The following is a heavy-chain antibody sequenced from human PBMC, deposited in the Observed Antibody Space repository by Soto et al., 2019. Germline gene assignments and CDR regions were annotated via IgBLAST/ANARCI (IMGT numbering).Heavy chain of an antibody. CDR3: VKDGSSGWPYFDDMDV. J-gene: IGHJ6*02. D-gene: IGHD6-19*01. CDR1: GFTFSSYG. CDR2: ILYDGSKK. Sequence: GESLKISCAASGFTFSSYGMHWVRQAPGKGLEWVAVILYDGSKKYYADSVKGRFTISRDNSKNTLYLQMSSLRAEDTALYYCVKDGSSGWPYFDDMDVWGQGTTVTVSS. V-gene: IGHV3-30*18.